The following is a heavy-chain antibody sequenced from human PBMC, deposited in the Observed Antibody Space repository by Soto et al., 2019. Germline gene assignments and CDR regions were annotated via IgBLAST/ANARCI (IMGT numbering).Heavy chain of an antibody. CDR1: GYTFTSYG. J-gene: IGHJ5*02. V-gene: IGHV1-18*04. CDR2: ISAYNGNT. D-gene: IGHD4-17*01. CDR3: PRGSTTVQQHWFEP. Sequence: QVQLVQSGAEVKKPGASVKVSCKASGYTFTSYGISWVRQAPGQGLEWMGWISAYNGNTNYAQKLQGRVTMTTDTSTSTAYLQLSSLRSDDTAVHECPRGSTTVQQHWFEPWGQGTLVNVSS.